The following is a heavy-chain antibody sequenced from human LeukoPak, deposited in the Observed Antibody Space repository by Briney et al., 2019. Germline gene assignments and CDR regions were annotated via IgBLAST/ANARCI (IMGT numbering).Heavy chain of an antibody. CDR1: GGSISSYY. J-gene: IGHJ4*02. Sequence: SETLSLTCTVSGGSISSYYWSWIRQPPGKGLEWIGYIYYSGSTNYNPSLKSRVTISVDTSKNQFSLKLSSVTAADTAVYYCASVTMVRGVISWGQGTLFTVSS. CDR3: ASVTMVRGVIS. CDR2: IYYSGST. V-gene: IGHV4-59*01. D-gene: IGHD3-10*01.